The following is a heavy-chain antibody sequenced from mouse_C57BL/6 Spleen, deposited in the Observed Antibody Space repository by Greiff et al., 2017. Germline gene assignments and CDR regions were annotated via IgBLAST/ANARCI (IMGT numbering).Heavy chain of an antibody. Sequence: QVQLQQSGAELARPGASVKLSCKASGYTFTSYGISWVKQRTGQGLEWIGEIYPRSGNTYYNEKFKGKATLTADKSSSTAYMELRSLTSEDSAVYFCARGFITTVVSYYYAMDYWGQGTSVTVSS. CDR3: ARGFITTVVSYYYAMDY. V-gene: IGHV1-81*01. D-gene: IGHD1-1*01. CDR1: GYTFTSYG. J-gene: IGHJ4*01. CDR2: IYPRSGNT.